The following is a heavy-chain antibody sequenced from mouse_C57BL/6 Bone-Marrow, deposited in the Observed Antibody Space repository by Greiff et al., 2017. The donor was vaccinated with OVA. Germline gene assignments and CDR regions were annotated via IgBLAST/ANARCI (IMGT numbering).Heavy chain of an antibody. J-gene: IGHJ4*01. CDR1: GYTFTSYW. V-gene: IGHV1-53*01. D-gene: IGHD1-3*01. CDR3: ARSKSGVYYAMDY. Sequence: QLQQPGTELVKPGASVKLSCKASGYTFTSYWMHWVKQRPGQGLEWIGNINPSNGGTNYNEKFKSKATLTVDKSSSTAYMQLSSLTSEDSAVDYCARSKSGVYYAMDYWGQGTSVTVSS. CDR2: INPSNGGT.